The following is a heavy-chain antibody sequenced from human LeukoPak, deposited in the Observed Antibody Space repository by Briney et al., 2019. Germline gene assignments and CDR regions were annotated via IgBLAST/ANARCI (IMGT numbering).Heavy chain of an antibody. CDR2: ISYEGGTQ. Sequence: GGSLRLSCAASGVTLSPYGMHWVRQAPGKGLEWVAVISYEGGTQHYADSVKGRFIISRDNPRNTLYLQMNILRTEDTAVYYCAKEGTPQVSTWYDLWGQGTQVIVST. CDR3: AKEGTPQVSTWYDL. V-gene: IGHV3-30*18. J-gene: IGHJ5*02. D-gene: IGHD3-10*01. CDR1: GVTLSPYG.